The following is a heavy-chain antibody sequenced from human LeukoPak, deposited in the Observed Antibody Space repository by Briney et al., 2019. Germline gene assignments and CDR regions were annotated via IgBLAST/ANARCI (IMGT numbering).Heavy chain of an antibody. D-gene: IGHD3-10*01. CDR3: ARDTYYYGSGTYYFNY. CDR1: GGSFSGYN. CDR2: ISHSGST. J-gene: IGHJ4*02. V-gene: IGHV4-34*01. Sequence: SETLSLTCAVYGGSFSGYNWSWIRQSPGKGLEWIGEISHSGSTNYNPSLKSRATISVDTSKNQFSLKLSSVTAADTAVYYCARDTYYYGSGTYYFNYWGQGTLVTVSS.